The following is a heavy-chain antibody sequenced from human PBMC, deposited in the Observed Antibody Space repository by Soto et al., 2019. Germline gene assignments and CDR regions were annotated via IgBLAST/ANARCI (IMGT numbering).Heavy chain of an antibody. Sequence: ASVKVSCKASGYTFTGYYMHWVRQAPGQGLEWMGWINPNSGGTNYAQKFQGRGTMTRDTSISTAYMELSRLRSDDTAVYYCARDRSNVHYDILTGYYNPKPYYFDYWGQGTLVTVSS. V-gene: IGHV1-2*02. CDR1: GYTFTGYY. D-gene: IGHD3-9*01. CDR3: ARDRSNVHYDILTGYYNPKPYYFDY. J-gene: IGHJ4*02. CDR2: INPNSGGT.